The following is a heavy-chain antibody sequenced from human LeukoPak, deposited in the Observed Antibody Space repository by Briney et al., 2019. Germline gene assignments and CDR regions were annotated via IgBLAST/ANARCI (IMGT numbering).Heavy chain of an antibody. CDR3: TKGLIQSSSGWYDY. J-gene: IGHJ4*02. Sequence: PGGSLRLSCAASGFTFDDYARHWVRQAPGKGLEWVSLISGDGGSTYYADSVKGRFTTSRDNSKNSLYLQMNSLRTEDTALYYCTKGLIQSSSGWYDYWGQGTLVTVSS. D-gene: IGHD6-19*01. CDR1: GFTFDDYA. CDR2: ISGDGGST. V-gene: IGHV3-43*02.